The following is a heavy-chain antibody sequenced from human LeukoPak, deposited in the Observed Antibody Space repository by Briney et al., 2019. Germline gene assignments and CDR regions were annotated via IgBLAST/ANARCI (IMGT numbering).Heavy chain of an antibody. D-gene: IGHD6-13*01. J-gene: IGHJ1*01. CDR1: GYTFTSYA. CDR3: ARDSGYSSSWYVFDGYFQH. Sequence: GASVKVSCKASGYTFTSYAMHWVRQAPGQRLEWMGWINAGNGNTKYSQKFQGRVTITRDTSASTAYMELSSLRSEDTAVYYCARDSGYSSSWYVFDGYFQHWGQGTLVTVSS. V-gene: IGHV1-3*01. CDR2: INAGNGNT.